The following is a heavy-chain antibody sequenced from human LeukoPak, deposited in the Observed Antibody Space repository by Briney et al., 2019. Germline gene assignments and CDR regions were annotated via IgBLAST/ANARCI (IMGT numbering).Heavy chain of an antibody. D-gene: IGHD6-19*01. Sequence: PSETLSLTCTVSGGSISSGGYYWSWIRQHPGKGLEWIGYIYYSGSTYYNPSLKSRVTISVDTSKNQFSLKLSSVTAADTAVYYCAREEWLDRVHYYYGMDVWGQGTTVTVSS. CDR1: GGSISSGGYY. J-gene: IGHJ6*02. V-gene: IGHV4-31*03. CDR3: AREEWLDRVHYYYGMDV. CDR2: IYYSGST.